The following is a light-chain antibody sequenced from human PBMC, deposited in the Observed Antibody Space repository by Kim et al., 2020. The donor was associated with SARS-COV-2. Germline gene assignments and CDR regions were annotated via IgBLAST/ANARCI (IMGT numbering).Light chain of an antibody. J-gene: IGKJ1*01. V-gene: IGKV1-39*01. Sequence: DIQMTQSPSSLSASVGDRVTITCRASRGISLAIDWFQQKSGRAPTLLIYATSSLQSGVPSRFSGSGSGTDFTLTITNLQSEDFATYYCLQTYCFPRTFGRGTKVEIK. CDR3: LQTYCFPRT. CDR1: RGISLA. CDR2: ATS.